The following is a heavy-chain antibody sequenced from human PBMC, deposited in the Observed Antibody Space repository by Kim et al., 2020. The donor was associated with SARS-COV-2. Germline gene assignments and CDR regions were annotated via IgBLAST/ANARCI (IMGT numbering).Heavy chain of an antibody. V-gene: IGHV3-23*01. CDR3: AKAAGSGYGSSYFDY. Sequence: ADAWEGRFTITRDNSKNTLYLKMNSLRAEDTAVYYCAKAAGSGYGSSYFDYWGQGTLVTVSS. D-gene: IGHD3-22*01. J-gene: IGHJ4*02.